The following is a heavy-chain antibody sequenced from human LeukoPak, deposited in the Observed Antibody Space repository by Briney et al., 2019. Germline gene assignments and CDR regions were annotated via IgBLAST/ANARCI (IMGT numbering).Heavy chain of an antibody. V-gene: IGHV3-74*01. D-gene: IGHD4/OR15-4a*01. Sequence: HPGGSLRLSCVASGFTFRSNWMYWVRQVPGKGLVWVSRINSDGSDTSYADSVKGRFTISRDNAKSTLYLQMNSLRVDDTAVYYCARLKEVWGRGTMVTVSS. J-gene: IGHJ3*01. CDR3: ARLKEV. CDR1: GFTFRSNW. CDR2: INSDGSDT.